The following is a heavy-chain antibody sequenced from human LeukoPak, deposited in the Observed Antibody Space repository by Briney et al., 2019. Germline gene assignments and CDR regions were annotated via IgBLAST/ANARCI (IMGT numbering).Heavy chain of an antibody. D-gene: IGHD3-3*01. Sequence: GGSLRLSCAVSGFTVSSNYMNWVRQAPGKGLEWVGRIKSKTDGGTTDYAAPVKGRFTISRDDSKNTLYLQMNSLKTEDTAVYYCLSRIRFLEWTENFDYWGQGTLVTVSS. CDR2: IKSKTDGGTT. CDR1: GFTVSSNY. V-gene: IGHV3-15*01. CDR3: LSRIRFLEWTENFDY. J-gene: IGHJ4*02.